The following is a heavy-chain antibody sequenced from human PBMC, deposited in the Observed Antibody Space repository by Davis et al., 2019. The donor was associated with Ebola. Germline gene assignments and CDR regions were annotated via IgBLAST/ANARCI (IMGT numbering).Heavy chain of an antibody. CDR2: IKQDGSEK. D-gene: IGHD6-19*01. V-gene: IGHV3-7*03. CDR1: GFTFSNYW. J-gene: IGHJ4*02. CDR3: AIANRGAVADTGDY. Sequence: GESLKISCAASGFTFSNYWMSWVRQAPVKGLEWVANIKQDGSEKQYVDSVKGRFTISRDNAKNSLYLQMNSLRAEDTAVYYCAIANRGAVADTGDYWGQGTLVTVSS.